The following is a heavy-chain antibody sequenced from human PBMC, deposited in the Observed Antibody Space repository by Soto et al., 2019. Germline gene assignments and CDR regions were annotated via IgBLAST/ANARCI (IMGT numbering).Heavy chain of an antibody. CDR3: ARELFLTGHYFDY. J-gene: IGHJ4*02. V-gene: IGHV4-61*08. D-gene: IGHD7-27*01. CDR2: IYYSGST. CDR1: GGSISSGGYY. Sequence: ASETLSLTCTVSGGSISSGGYYWSWIRQHPGKGLEWIGYIYYSGSTNYNPSLKSRVTISVDTSKNQFSLKLSSVTAADTAVYYCARELFLTGHYFDYWGQGTLVTVSS.